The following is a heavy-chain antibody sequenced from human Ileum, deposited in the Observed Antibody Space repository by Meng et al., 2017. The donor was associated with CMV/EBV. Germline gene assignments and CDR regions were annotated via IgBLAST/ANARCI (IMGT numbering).Heavy chain of an antibody. CDR1: GFTFDDYA. Sequence: SLKISCAASGFTFDDYAMHWVRQAPGKGLEWVSGLSWNGGSIAYADSVKGRFTISRDNAKNSLYLQMNSLRPGDTAFYCCAKGLLGYCSRTSCPYYGMDVWGQGTTVTVSS. J-gene: IGHJ6*02. CDR3: AKGLLGYCSRTSCPYYGMDV. V-gene: IGHV3-9*01. D-gene: IGHD2-2*01. CDR2: LSWNGGSI.